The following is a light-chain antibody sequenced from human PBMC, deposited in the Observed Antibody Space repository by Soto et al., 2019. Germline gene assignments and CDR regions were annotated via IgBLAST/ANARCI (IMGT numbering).Light chain of an antibody. CDR3: QQYSSFTRT. Sequence: DIQMTQSPSTLSASVGDRIRITCRASQSITNWLAWYQQKPGKAPKLLIFDASSLERGVPSRFSGSGSGTEFPLTISSLQPDDFATYYCQQYSSFTRTFGQGTKVEVK. CDR2: DAS. V-gene: IGKV1-5*01. CDR1: QSITNW. J-gene: IGKJ1*01.